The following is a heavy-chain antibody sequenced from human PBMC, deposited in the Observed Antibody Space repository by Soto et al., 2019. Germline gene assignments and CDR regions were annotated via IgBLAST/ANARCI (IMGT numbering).Heavy chain of an antibody. V-gene: IGHV3-23*01. D-gene: IGHD3-9*01. Sequence: PGGSLRLSCAASGFTFSSYAMSWVRQAPGKGLEWVSAISGSGGSTYYADSVKGRFTISRDNSKNTLYLQMNSLRAEDTAVYYCAKDSYYFDYMKYFDYWGQGTLVTVSS. CDR1: GFTFSSYA. CDR2: ISGSGGST. J-gene: IGHJ4*02. CDR3: AKDSYYFDYMKYFDY.